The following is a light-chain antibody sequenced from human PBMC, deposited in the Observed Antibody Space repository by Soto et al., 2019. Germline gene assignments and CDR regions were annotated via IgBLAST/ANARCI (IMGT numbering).Light chain of an antibody. Sequence: DIQMNQSPSSLSASVADRVTITCRASQTVSIYLNWYRQKPGKAPELLIFAASDLQSGAPSRFSGSGSGTDFTLTISSLQPEDFATYYCQQTYSSPQTFGQGTKVDIK. CDR1: QTVSIY. CDR2: AAS. J-gene: IGKJ1*01. CDR3: QQTYSSPQT. V-gene: IGKV1-39*01.